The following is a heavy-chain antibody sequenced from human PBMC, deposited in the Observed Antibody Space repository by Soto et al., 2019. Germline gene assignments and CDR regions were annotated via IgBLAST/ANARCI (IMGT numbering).Heavy chain of an antibody. J-gene: IGHJ3*02. CDR3: ASCSTVTTYGHCAFDI. CDR1: GFTVSSNY. CDR2: IYSGGST. Sequence: RGSLRLSCAASGFTVSSNYMSWVRQAPGKGLEWVSVIYSGGSTYYADSVKGRFTISRHNSKNTLYLQMNSLRAEDTAVYYCASCSTVTTYGHCAFDIWGQGTMVTVSS. D-gene: IGHD4-17*01. V-gene: IGHV3-66*01.